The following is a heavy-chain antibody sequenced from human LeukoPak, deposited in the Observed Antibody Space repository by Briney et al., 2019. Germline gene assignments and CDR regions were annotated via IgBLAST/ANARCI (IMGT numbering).Heavy chain of an antibody. Sequence: ASVKVSCKASGYTFTDYYMHWVRQAPGQGLEWMGWINPNSGGTSYAQNSQGRVTMTRGTTISTAYMELSRLRSDDTAIYYCARDLEVWGQGTLVAVSS. J-gene: IGHJ4*02. CDR2: INPNSGGT. V-gene: IGHV1-2*02. CDR3: ARDLEV. CDR1: GYTFTDYY.